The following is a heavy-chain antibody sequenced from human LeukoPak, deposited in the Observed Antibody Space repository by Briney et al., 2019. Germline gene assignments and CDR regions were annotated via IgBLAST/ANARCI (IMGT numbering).Heavy chain of an antibody. CDR2: ISSSSSTI. CDR3: ARAQYYSDSTGYYYLHY. CDR1: GFTFSSYH. J-gene: IGHJ4*02. V-gene: IGHV3-48*01. Sequence: PGGSLRLSCVGSGFTFSSYHMNWVCQAPGKGLEWVSYISSSSSTIYYADSVKGRFTISGDNAKNSLYLQTNSLRAEDTAVYYCARAQYYSDSTGYYYLHYWGQGTLVTVSS. D-gene: IGHD3-22*01.